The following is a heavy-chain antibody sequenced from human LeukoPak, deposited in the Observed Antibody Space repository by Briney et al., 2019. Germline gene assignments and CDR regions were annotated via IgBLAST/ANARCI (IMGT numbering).Heavy chain of an antibody. CDR2: IWYDGSNR. CDR1: GFTFSSYG. J-gene: IGHJ6*02. CDR3: ARDFIARELLPYGMDV. D-gene: IGHD1-26*01. Sequence: PGGSLRLSCAASGFTFSSYGMHWVRQAPGKGLEWVAVIWYDGSNRYYADSVKGRFTIYRDNSKNTLYLQMNSLRAEDTAVYYCARDFIARELLPYGMDVWGQGTTVTVSS. V-gene: IGHV3-33*01.